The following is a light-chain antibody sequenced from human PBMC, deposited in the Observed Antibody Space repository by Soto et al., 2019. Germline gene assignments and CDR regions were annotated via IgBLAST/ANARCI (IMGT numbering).Light chain of an antibody. CDR2: EAS. CDR1: QSISSW. V-gene: IGKV1-5*03. Sequence: DIQMTQSPSTLSASVGDRVTITCRASQSISSWLAWYQQKPGKAPNLLIYEASRLESAVPSRFSISASGTEFTLTINSLQPDDFATYFCQQYSSYPETFGQGTKV. J-gene: IGKJ1*01. CDR3: QQYSSYPET.